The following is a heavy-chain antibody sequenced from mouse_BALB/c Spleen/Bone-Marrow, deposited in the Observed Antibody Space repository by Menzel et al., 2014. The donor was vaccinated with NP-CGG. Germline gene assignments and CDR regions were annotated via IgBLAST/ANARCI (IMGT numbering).Heavy chain of an antibody. V-gene: IGHV4-1*02. D-gene: IGHD1-1*01. CDR3: ARLGYYGMMAY. CDR2: INPDSSTI. J-gene: IGHJ4*01. Sequence: EVQGVESGGGLVQPGGSLKLSCAASGFDFSRYWMGWVRQAPGRGLKWIGEINPDSSTINYTPSLKDKFIISRDNAKNELYLQMSKVRSEDTALYYCARLGYYGMMAYWGQGTSVTVSS. CDR1: GFDFSRYW.